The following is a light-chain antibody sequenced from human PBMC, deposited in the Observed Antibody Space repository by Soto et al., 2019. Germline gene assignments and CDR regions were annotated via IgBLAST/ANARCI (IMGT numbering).Light chain of an antibody. CDR1: ESLLYSDGKTY. CDR2: KVS. Sequence: DVVMTQSPRSLPVTLGQPASISCRSSESLLYSDGKTYLNWFQQRPGQSPRRLIYKVSVRDSGVPDRFSGNGSGSNFTLTIRRVEAEDVGVYYCMPATPLPRTFGQGTRVEIK. V-gene: IGKV2-30*01. J-gene: IGKJ1*01. CDR3: MPATPLPRT.